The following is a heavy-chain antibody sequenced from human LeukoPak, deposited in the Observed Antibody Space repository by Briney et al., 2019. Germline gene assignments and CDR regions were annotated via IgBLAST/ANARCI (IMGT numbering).Heavy chain of an antibody. CDR3: ARPRLPYSGYDYYFDY. Sequence: GGSLRLSCAASGFTFSSYGMHWVRQAPGKGLEWVAVIWYDGSNKYYADSVKGRFTISRDDSKNTLYLQMNSLRAEDTAVYYCARPRLPYSGYDYYFDYWGQGTLVTVSS. J-gene: IGHJ4*02. CDR1: GFTFSSYG. V-gene: IGHV3-33*01. CDR2: IWYDGSNK. D-gene: IGHD5-12*01.